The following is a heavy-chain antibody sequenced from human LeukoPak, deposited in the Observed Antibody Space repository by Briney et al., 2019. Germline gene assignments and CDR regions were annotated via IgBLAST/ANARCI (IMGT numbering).Heavy chain of an antibody. V-gene: IGHV3-74*01. CDR2: TNGDGSDT. CDR3: VVGSYYDY. D-gene: IGHD1-26*01. J-gene: IGHJ4*02. CDR1: AFTFSGYS. Sequence: PGGSLRLSCAASAFTFSGYSMNWVRQAPGKGLVWVSRTNGDGSDTSYADSVKGRFTISRDNSKNTLYLQMNSLRAEDTAVYYCVVGSYYDYWGQGTLVTVSS.